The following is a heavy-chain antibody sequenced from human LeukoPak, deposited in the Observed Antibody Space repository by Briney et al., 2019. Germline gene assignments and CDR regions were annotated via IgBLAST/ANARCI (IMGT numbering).Heavy chain of an antibody. CDR3: ARGSIFSSWSSQFDY. Sequence: SETLSLTCTVSGGSISSYYWSWIRQPPGKGLEWIGYIYYSGSTNYNPSLKSRVTISVDTSKNQFSLQLRSLTAADAAVYYCARGSIFSSWSSQFDYWGQGTLVTVSS. D-gene: IGHD6-13*01. V-gene: IGHV4-59*01. J-gene: IGHJ4*02. CDR1: GGSISSYY. CDR2: IYYSGST.